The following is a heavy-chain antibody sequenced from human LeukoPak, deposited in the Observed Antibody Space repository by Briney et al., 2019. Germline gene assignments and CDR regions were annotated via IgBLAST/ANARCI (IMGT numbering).Heavy chain of an antibody. CDR2: INPNSGGT. J-gene: IGHJ4*02. D-gene: IGHD6-19*01. CDR3: ARDPLRGSSGWYE. Sequence: ASVKVSCKASGYTFTGYYMHWVRQAPGQGLEWMGWINPNSGGTKYAQKFQGRVTMTRDTSISTAYMELSSLTSDDTAVYYCARDPLRGSSGWYEWGQGTLVTVSS. V-gene: IGHV1-2*02. CDR1: GYTFTGYY.